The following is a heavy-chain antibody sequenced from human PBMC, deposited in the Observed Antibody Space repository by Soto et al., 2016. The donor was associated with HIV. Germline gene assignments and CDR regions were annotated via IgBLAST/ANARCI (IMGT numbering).Heavy chain of an antibody. D-gene: IGHD3-22*01. V-gene: IGHV3-23*01. CDR2: ISGSGGST. Sequence: EVQLLESRGGLVQPGGSLRLSCAASGFTFSSYAMSWVRQAPGKGLEWVSAISGSGGSTYYADSVKGRFTISRDNSKNTLYLQMNSLRAEDTAVYYCAKDMRDSSGYYHAVDYWGQGTLVTVSS. CDR1: GFTFSSYA. J-gene: IGHJ4*02. CDR3: AKDMRDSSGYYHAVDY.